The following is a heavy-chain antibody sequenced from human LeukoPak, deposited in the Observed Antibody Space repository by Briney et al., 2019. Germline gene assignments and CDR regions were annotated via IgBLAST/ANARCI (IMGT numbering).Heavy chain of an antibody. V-gene: IGHV1-18*01. CDR2: ISAYNGNT. CDR1: GYTFTSYG. Sequence: ASVKVSCTASGYTFTSYGISWVRQAPGQGLEWMGWISAYNGNTNYAQKLQGRVTMTTDTSTSTAYMELRSLRSDDTAVYYCARGYCSSTSCYSADWFDPWGQGTLVTVSS. J-gene: IGHJ5*02. D-gene: IGHD2-2*01. CDR3: ARGYCSSTSCYSADWFDP.